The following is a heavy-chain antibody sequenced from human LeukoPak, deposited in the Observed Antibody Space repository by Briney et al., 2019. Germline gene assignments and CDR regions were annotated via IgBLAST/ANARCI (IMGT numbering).Heavy chain of an antibody. V-gene: IGHV4-39*01. J-gene: IGHJ5*02. CDR2: IYYSGGT. CDR1: GGSISSSSYY. Sequence: PSETLSLTCTVSGGSISSSSYYWGWIRQPPGKGLEWIGSIYYSGGTCYNPSLKSRVTISVDTSKNQFSLKLSSVTAADTAVYYCASLRGAMIVVVITWGQGTLVTVSS. D-gene: IGHD3-22*01. CDR3: ASLRGAMIVVVIT.